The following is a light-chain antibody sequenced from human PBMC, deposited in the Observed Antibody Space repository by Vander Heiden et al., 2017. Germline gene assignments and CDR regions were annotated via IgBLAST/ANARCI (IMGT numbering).Light chain of an antibody. CDR1: SSNIGSNY. CDR3: AAWDDSLSAWV. J-gene: IGLJ3*02. V-gene: IGLV1-47*01. CDR2: RNN. Sequence: QSVLTQPPSASGPPGQRVTISCSGSSSNIGSNYVYWYQQLPGTAPKLRIYRNNQRPSGVPDRFSGSKSGTSASLAISGLRSEDEADYYCAAWDDSLSAWVFGGGTKLTVL.